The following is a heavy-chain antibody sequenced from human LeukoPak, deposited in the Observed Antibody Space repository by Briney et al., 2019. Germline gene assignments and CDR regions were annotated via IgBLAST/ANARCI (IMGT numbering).Heavy chain of an antibody. Sequence: PGGSLRLSCAASGFTFISYARHWVRQAPGKGLEWVAVISYDGSNKYYADSVKGRFTISRDNSKNTLYLKMHSLRAEDTAVNYCVKGSYYESSGHYYFDYWGQGTLVTVSS. V-gene: IGHV3-30*04. CDR3: VKGSYYESSGHYYFDY. D-gene: IGHD3-22*01. J-gene: IGHJ4*02. CDR2: ISYDGSNK. CDR1: GFTFISYA.